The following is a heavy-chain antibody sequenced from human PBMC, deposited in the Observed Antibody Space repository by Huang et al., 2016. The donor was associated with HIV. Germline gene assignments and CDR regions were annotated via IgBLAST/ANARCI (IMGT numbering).Heavy chain of an antibody. V-gene: IGHV4-39*01. CDR1: GDFISSTNYY. J-gene: IGHJ4*02. Sequence: QLQLQESGPGQVKPSETLSLTCTVSGDFISSTNYYWGWIRQSPGKGLEWVGSVCQSGSTNYNPSLKSRVPLSVYTSRNQFSLRLNAVTAADTAVYYCASQHIGAAATWFWGRGTQVAVSS. CDR3: ASQHIGAAATWF. CDR2: VCQSGST. D-gene: IGHD6-13*01.